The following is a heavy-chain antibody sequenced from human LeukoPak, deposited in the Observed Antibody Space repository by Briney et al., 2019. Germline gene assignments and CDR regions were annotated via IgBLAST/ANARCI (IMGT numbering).Heavy chain of an antibody. CDR3: VRLFYYDSRGPPS. CDR1: GGSIRSSNYY. V-gene: IGHV4-39*01. J-gene: IGHJ5*02. D-gene: IGHD3-22*01. Sequence: SETLSLTCNVLGGSIRSSNYYWGWIRQPPGKGLEWIGSIYYSGSTYYNPSLKGRGTMSVDTSNNRFSLKLTSATATDTAVYYCVRLFYYDSRGPPSWGQGTLVTVSS. CDR2: IYYSGST.